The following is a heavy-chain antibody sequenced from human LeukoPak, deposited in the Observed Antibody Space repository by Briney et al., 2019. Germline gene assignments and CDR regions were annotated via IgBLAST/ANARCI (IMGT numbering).Heavy chain of an antibody. D-gene: IGHD1-1*01. CDR1: GGTFSSYA. V-gene: IGHV1-69*04. CDR3: ARQLERRYYYYMDV. Sequence: GSSVKVSCKASGGTFSSYAISWVRQAPGQGLEWMGRIIPILGIANYAQKFQGRVTITADKSTSTAYMELSSLRSEDTAVYYCARQLERRYYYYMDVWGKGTTVTVSS. CDR2: IIPILGIA. J-gene: IGHJ6*03.